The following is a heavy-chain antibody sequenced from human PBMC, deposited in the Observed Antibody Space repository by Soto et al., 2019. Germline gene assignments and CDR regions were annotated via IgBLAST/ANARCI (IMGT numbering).Heavy chain of an antibody. V-gene: IGHV4-59*01. CDR2: MYNTGST. Sequence: PSETLSLTCTVSGGSISGYYWSWIRQPPGKGLEWIGYMYNTGSTVYNPSFKSRVTISVDTSKNQFSLKLSSVIAADTAVYYCARARDSSGFYFDYWGQGSLVTVSS. CDR1: GGSISGYY. J-gene: IGHJ4*02. CDR3: ARARDSSGFYFDY. D-gene: IGHD3-22*01.